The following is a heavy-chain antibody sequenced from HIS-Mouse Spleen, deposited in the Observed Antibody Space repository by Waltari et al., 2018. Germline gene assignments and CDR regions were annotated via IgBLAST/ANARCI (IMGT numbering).Heavy chain of an antibody. V-gene: IGHV1-2*02. Sequence: QVQLVQSGAEVKKPGASVKVSCKASGYTFTGYYMHWGRRAPGQGLEWMGWVNPNSGGTNSAQKCQGRVTMTRDTSISTAYMELSRLRSDDTAVYYCARGGNWDDAFDIWGQGTMVTVSS. CDR2: VNPNSGGT. J-gene: IGHJ3*02. CDR1: GYTFTGYY. CDR3: ARGGNWDDAFDI. D-gene: IGHD7-27*01.